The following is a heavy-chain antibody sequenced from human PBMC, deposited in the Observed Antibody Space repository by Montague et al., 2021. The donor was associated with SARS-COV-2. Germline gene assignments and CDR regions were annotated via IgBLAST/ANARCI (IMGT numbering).Heavy chain of an antibody. V-gene: IGHV4-38-2*02. CDR1: GYSISSGYY. Sequence: SETLSLTCIVSGYSISSGYYWGWVRQTPGKGLEWLGVIEYSGSTYYNPSLKTRVTMSLDTSKNQFPLKLTSVTVADTALYYCARDITLGMDVWGRGTTVTVSS. CDR2: IEYSGST. CDR3: ARDITLGMDV. J-gene: IGHJ6*02.